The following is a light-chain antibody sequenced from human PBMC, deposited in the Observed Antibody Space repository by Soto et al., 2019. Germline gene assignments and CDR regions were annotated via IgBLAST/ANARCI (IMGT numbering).Light chain of an antibody. J-gene: IGLJ2*01. CDR3: CSYAGSPRVV. V-gene: IGLV2-23*02. CDR2: EVS. Sequence: QSVLTQPASVSGSPGQSITISCTGTSSDVGSYNLVSWYQQHPGKAPKLMIYEVSKRPSGVSNRFSGSKSGNTASLTISGLQAEDEADYYCCSYAGSPRVVFGGGTKLTVL. CDR1: SSDVGSYNL.